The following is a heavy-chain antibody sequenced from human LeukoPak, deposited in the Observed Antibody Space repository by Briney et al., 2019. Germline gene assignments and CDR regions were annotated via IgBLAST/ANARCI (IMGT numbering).Heavy chain of an antibody. CDR2: ISDSGAGT. V-gene: IGHV3-23*01. CDR3: ARVVPPTDYGSGSYFWDPYYFDY. J-gene: IGHJ4*02. CDR1: GFTFSNYG. Sequence: GGSLRLSCAASGFTFSNYGMSWVRQAPGKGLEWVSAISDSGAGTYYADSVKGRFTISRDNSKNTLYLQMNSLRAEDTAVYYCARVVPPTDYGSGSYFWDPYYFDYWGQGTLVTVSS. D-gene: IGHD3-10*01.